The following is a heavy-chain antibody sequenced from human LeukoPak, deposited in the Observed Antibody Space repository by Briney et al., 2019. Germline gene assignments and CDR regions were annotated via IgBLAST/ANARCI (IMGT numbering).Heavy chain of an antibody. CDR3: ARQTHSWGSYYYYSYMDV. J-gene: IGHJ6*03. D-gene: IGHD6-13*01. CDR2: IYTSGST. Sequence: SETLSLTXTVSGGSISSYYWSWIRQPAGKGLEWIGRIYTSGSTNYNPSLKSRVTMSVDTSKNQFSLKLSSVTAPDTAVYYCARQTHSWGSYYYYSYMDVWGKGTTVTVSS. CDR1: GGSISSYY. V-gene: IGHV4-4*07.